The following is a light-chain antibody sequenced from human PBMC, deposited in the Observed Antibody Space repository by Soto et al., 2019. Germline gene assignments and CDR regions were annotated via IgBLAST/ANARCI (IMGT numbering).Light chain of an antibody. Sequence: AIQMTQSTSSLSASVGDRVTITCRASQGLRNDLGWYQQKPGKAPKLLIYAASSLQSGVPSRFSGSGSGTDFTLTISSLQPEDFATYYCLQDYNYPYTFGQGTKREIK. CDR3: LQDYNYPYT. J-gene: IGKJ2*01. CDR1: QGLRND. CDR2: AAS. V-gene: IGKV1-6*01.